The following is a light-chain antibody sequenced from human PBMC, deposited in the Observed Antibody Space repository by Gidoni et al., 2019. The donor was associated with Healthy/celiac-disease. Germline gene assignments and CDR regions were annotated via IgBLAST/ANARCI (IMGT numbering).Light chain of an antibody. CDR1: QSISSW. CDR2: DAS. J-gene: IGKJ2*02. CDR3: QQYNTGGT. V-gene: IGKV1-5*01. Sequence: DIQMTQSPSTLSASVGDRVTITCRASQSISSWLAWYQQKPGKAPKLLIYDASSLESGVPSRFSGSGSGTEFTLTISSLQPDDFATYYCQQYNTGGTFAQGTKPEIK.